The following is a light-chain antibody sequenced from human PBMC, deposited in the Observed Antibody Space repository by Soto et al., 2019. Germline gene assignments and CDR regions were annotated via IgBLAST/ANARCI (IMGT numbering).Light chain of an antibody. J-gene: IGLJ3*02. CDR2: EVS. CDR1: SSDVGAYDY. Sequence: QSALTQPPSASGSPGQSVTISCTGTSSDVGAYDYVCWYQQHPGKAPKLMIYEVSKRPSGVPDRFSGSKSANTASLTVSGLQAEDEAFYYCSSTAGNNNLVFGGGTKLTVL. V-gene: IGLV2-8*01. CDR3: SSTAGNNNLV.